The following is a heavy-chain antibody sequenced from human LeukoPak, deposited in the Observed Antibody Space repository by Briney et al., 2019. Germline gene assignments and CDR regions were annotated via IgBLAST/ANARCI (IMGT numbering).Heavy chain of an antibody. CDR1: GFTFSRYS. CDR3: ARGCSGDCYYYMDV. CDR2: ISSSRSNI. D-gene: IGHD2-15*01. V-gene: IGHV3-21*01. Sequence: GGSLRLSCAASGFTFSRYSMNWLRRAPGKGMEWVSSISSSRSNIYSADSVKGRFSISRDNAKNSLYLQMNSLRAEDTAVYYCARGCSGDCYYYMDVWGKGTTVIVSS. J-gene: IGHJ6*03.